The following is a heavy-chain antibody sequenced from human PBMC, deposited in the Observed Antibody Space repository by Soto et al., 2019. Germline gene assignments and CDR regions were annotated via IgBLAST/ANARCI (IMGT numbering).Heavy chain of an antibody. Sequence: PSETLSLTCPVSGCSISRSTYYWGWIRQPPGKGLEWIGSIYYSGSTYYRPSLKSRVTISVDTSKTQFSLNLRSVTAADTAVYYCARDLAAVPRAFDYWGRGTLVTVSS. CDR2: IYYSGST. D-gene: IGHD6-13*01. J-gene: IGHJ4*02. CDR3: ARDLAAVPRAFDY. V-gene: IGHV4-39*07. CDR1: GCSISRSTYY.